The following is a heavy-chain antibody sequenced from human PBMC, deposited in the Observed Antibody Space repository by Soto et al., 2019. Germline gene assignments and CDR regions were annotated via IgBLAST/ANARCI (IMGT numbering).Heavy chain of an antibody. CDR3: ARQDTAMVTLSYMDV. V-gene: IGHV4-59*08. D-gene: IGHD5-18*01. CDR1: GGSISSYY. CDR2: IYYSGST. J-gene: IGHJ6*03. Sequence: SETLSLTCTVSGGSISSYYWSWIRQPPGKGLEWIGYIYYSGSTNYNPSLKSRVTISVDTSKNQFSLKLSSVTAADTAVYYCARQDTAMVTLSYMDVWGKGTTVTVSS.